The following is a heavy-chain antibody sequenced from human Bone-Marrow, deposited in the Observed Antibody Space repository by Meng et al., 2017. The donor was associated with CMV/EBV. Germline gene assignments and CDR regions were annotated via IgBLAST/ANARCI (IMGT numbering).Heavy chain of an antibody. CDR2: INHSGST. CDR1: GGSFSGYY. CDR3: ARVGYSYGYTFHY. D-gene: IGHD5-18*01. V-gene: IGHV4-34*01. Sequence: GSLRLXCAVYGGSFSGYYWSWIRQPPGKGLEWIGEINHSGSTNSNPSLKSRVTISVDTSKNQFSLKLSSVTAADTAVYYCARVGYSYGYTFHYWGEGTLVTVSS. J-gene: IGHJ4*02.